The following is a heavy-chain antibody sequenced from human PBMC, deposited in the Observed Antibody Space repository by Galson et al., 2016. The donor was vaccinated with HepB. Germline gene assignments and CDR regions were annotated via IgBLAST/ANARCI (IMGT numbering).Heavy chain of an antibody. Sequence: SLRLSCAVSGITFSGYGMTWVRQAPGKGLEWVASISGSSTYTYYADSVKGRFTISRDNAKNSLYLQMSSLRGEDTAVYYCARDWTKNYDRSGHVTVKEYWGQGTLVAVSS. CDR2: ISGSSTYT. J-gene: IGHJ4*02. CDR1: GITFSGYG. V-gene: IGHV3-21*01. D-gene: IGHD3-22*01. CDR3: ARDWTKNYDRSGHVTVKEY.